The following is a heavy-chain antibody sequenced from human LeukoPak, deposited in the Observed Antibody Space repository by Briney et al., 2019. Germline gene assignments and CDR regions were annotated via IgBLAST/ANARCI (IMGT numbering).Heavy chain of an antibody. CDR1: GGSFSGYY. D-gene: IGHD3-22*01. Sequence: SETLSLTCAVYGGSFSGYYWSWIRQSPGKGLEWIGEISHNGSTNFNPSLKSRVTVSVDTSKNQFSLKLTSVTAADTALYYCARGAIKYDTSGYQYWGRGTLVTVSS. V-gene: IGHV4-34*01. J-gene: IGHJ4*02. CDR2: ISHNGST. CDR3: ARGAIKYDTSGYQY.